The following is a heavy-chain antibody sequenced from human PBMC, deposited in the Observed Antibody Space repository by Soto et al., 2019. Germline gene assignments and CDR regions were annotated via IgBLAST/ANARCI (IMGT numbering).Heavy chain of an antibody. D-gene: IGHD3-10*01. CDR1: GYTFTTYA. Sequence: GASVKVSCKASGYTFTTYAMHWVRQAPGQRLEWMGWINAGNGYTKYSQKFQGRVTITRDTSASTAYMELSSLRSEDTAVYYCTRGVGYDDSGSLNWLXSWGQGTLVTVSS. J-gene: IGHJ5*01. CDR2: INAGNGYT. CDR3: TRGVGYDDSGSLNWLXS. V-gene: IGHV1-3*01.